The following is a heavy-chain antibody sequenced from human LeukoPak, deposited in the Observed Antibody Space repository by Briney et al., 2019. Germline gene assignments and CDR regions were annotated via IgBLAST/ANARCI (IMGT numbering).Heavy chain of an antibody. CDR2: ISPYNGDT. Sequence: ASVKVSCKASGYTFSNYGINWVRQAPGQGLEWMGWISPYNGDTNYAQKVQGSVTMTTDTSTSTAYMEVRSLRSDDTAVYFCARERNNYASGSYGPMDVWGKGTTVTVSS. J-gene: IGHJ6*03. D-gene: IGHD3-10*01. V-gene: IGHV1-18*01. CDR1: GYTFSNYG. CDR3: ARERNNYASGSYGPMDV.